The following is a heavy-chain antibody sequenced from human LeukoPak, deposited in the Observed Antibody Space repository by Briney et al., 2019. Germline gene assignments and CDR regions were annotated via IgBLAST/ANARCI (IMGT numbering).Heavy chain of an antibody. CDR1: GGSFSGYY. CDR2: INHSGST. CDR3: ARGNRDIYDFWSGYYKTKPNWFDP. V-gene: IGHV4-34*01. D-gene: IGHD3-3*01. Sequence: SETLSLTCAVYGGSFSGYYWSWIRQPPGKGLEWIGEINHSGSTNYNPCLKSRVTISVDTSKNQFSLKLSSVTAADTAVYYCARGNRDIYDFWSGYYKTKPNWFDPWGQGTLVTVSS. J-gene: IGHJ5*02.